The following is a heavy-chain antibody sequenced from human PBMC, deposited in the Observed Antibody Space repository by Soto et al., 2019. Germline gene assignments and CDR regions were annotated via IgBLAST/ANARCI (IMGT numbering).Heavy chain of an antibody. D-gene: IGHD3-3*01. Sequence: QLLESGGGWVKPGGSLRLSCTASGFSFSNAWMSWVRQAPGKGLEWVGRIKTKTNGATTDYAAPMQGRFSISRDDSKNTLFLQMDSLQTEDTAVYYCTTTSIGLYFDHWGQGTLVTVSS. CDR1: GFSFSNAW. CDR3: TTTSIGLYFDH. V-gene: IGHV3-15*01. J-gene: IGHJ4*02. CDR2: IKTKTNGATT.